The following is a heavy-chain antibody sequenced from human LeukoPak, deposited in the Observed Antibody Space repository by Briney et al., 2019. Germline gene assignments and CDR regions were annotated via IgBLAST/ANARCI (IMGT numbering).Heavy chain of an antibody. V-gene: IGHV4-59*04. CDR1: GDSITTAC. D-gene: IGHD1-26*01. Sequence: SETLSLTCTVSGDSITTACWSWSRQPPGKGLEWIGSICHSGISANTYYNPSLKSRVTISVDTPKNQFSLNLSSVTAADTAVYSCAREVGPVTSHRIDSWGQGSLVTVSS. CDR3: AREVGPVTSHRIDS. J-gene: IGHJ4*02. CDR2: ICHSGISANT.